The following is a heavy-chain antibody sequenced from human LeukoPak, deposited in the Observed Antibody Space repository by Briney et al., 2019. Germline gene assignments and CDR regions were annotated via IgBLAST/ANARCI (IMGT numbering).Heavy chain of an antibody. D-gene: IGHD2-15*01. CDR2: ISSSGSTI. CDR3: ASSVSLAADY. J-gene: IGHJ4*02. Sequence: GGSLRLSCAASGFTFSSYAMSWVRQAPGKGLECISYISSSGSTIYYADSVKGRFTISRDNAKNSLYLQMNSLRAEDTAVYYCASSVSLAADYWGQGTLVTVSS. V-gene: IGHV3-48*01. CDR1: GFTFSSYA.